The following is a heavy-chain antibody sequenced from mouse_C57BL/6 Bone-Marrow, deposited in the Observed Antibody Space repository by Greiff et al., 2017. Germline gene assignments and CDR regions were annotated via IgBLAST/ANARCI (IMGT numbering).Heavy chain of an antibody. CDR2: IHPKSGST. Sequence: VQLQQSGAELVKPGASVKLSCKASGYTFTSYWMHWVKQRPGQGLEWIGMIHPKSGSTNYNGKFKSKATLTLDKSSSPAYMQLSSLTSEDSAVYYCARDYYGSRAYWGQGTTLTVSS. CDR3: ARDYYGSRAY. V-gene: IGHV1-64*01. CDR1: GYTFTSYW. J-gene: IGHJ2*01. D-gene: IGHD1-1*01.